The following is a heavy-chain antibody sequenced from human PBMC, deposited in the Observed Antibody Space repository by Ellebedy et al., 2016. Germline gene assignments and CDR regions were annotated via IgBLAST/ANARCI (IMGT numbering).Heavy chain of an antibody. CDR1: GYTLTELS. V-gene: IGHV1-2*04. Sequence: ASVKVSCKVSGYTLTELSMHWVRQTPGKGLEWMGWINPNSGGTNYAQKFQGWVTMTRDTSISTAYMELSRLRSDDTAVYYCARDGAVTTVFDYWGQGTLVTVSS. J-gene: IGHJ4*02. CDR2: INPNSGGT. CDR3: ARDGAVTTVFDY. D-gene: IGHD4-17*01.